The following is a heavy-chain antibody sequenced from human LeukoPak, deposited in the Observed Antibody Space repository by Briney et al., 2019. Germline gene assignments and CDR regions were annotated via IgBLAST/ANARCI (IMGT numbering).Heavy chain of an antibody. CDR3: AMGEGITMVRGVIMGFDY. CDR2: IIPIFGTA. V-gene: IGHV1-69*01. Sequence: SVKVSCKASGGTFSSYAISCVRQAPGQGLECMGGIIPIFGTANYAQKFQGRVTITADETTSTAYMELSSPRSEDTAVYYCAMGEGITMVRGVIMGFDYWGQGTLVTVSS. CDR1: GGTFSSYA. D-gene: IGHD3-10*01. J-gene: IGHJ4*02.